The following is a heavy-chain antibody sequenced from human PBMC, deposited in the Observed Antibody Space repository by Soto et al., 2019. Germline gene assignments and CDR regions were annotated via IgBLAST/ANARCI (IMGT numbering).Heavy chain of an antibody. CDR3: APHYRRGDYYFDY. Sequence: GGSLRLSCAASGFTFSSYAMSWVRQAPGKGLEWVSAISGSGGSTYYADSVKGRFTISRDNSKNTLYLQMNSLRAEDTAVYYCAPHYRRGDYYFDYWGQGTLVTVSA. CDR1: GFTFSSYA. V-gene: IGHV3-23*01. J-gene: IGHJ4*02. CDR2: ISGSGGST. D-gene: IGHD2-21*02.